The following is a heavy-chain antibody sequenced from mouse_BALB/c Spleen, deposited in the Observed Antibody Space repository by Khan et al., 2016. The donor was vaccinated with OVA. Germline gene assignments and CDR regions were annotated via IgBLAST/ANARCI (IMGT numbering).Heavy chain of an antibody. J-gene: IGHJ3*01. D-gene: IGHD2-14*01. V-gene: IGHV1-80*01. CDR2: IYPGDGDT. Sequence: VQLQESGAELVRPGSSVTISCKASGYAFSSYSMNWVKQRPGQGLEWIGQIYPGDGDTKYTGKFKGKVILTADKSSRTAYMQLSSQTSEDSAVYFCARSGYDYFAYWGQGNLGTGSA. CDR1: GYAFSSYS. CDR3: ARSGYDYFAY.